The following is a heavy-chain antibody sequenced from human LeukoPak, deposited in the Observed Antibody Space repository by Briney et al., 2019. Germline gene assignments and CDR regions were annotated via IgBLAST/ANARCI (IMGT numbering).Heavy chain of an antibody. CDR3: AREQRITIFGVVKAYYYYYMDV. V-gene: IGHV3-72*01. CDR1: GFTFSDHY. J-gene: IGHJ6*03. CDR2: TRNKANSYTT. Sequence: TGGSLRLSCAASGFTFSDHYMDWVRQAPGKGLEWVGRTRNKANSYTTEYAASVKGRFTISRDDSKNSLYLQMNSLKTEDTAVYYCAREQRITIFGVVKAYYYYYMDVWGKGTTVTVSS. D-gene: IGHD3-3*01.